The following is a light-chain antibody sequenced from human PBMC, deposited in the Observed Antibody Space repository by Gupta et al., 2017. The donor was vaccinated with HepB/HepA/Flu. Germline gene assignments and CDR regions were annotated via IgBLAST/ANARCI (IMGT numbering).Light chain of an antibody. CDR3: QQYNNWPLT. Sequence: EIVLTQSPATLSVSPGERATLSCRASQSVRTNLAWYQQKPGQAPRLLIYGASTRATDITARFSGRGSGTEFTLTSSSLQSEDVAVYYWQQYNNWPLTFGQGTRVEIK. J-gene: IGKJ1*01. V-gene: IGKV3-15*01. CDR1: QSVRTN. CDR2: GAS.